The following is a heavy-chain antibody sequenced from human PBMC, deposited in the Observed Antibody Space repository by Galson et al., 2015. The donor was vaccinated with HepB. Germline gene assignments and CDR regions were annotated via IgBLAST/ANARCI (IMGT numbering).Heavy chain of an antibody. CDR2: IYYSGNT. J-gene: IGHJ5*02. Sequence: ETLSLTCTVSGVSISNNNFYWGWIRQPPGKGLECIGNIYYSGNTYYNPSLKSRVTMSVDTSKNQFSLRLTSVTAADTAVYYCARLGFLGFFDSLPTWFDPWGQGTLVTVSP. CDR3: ARLGFLGFFDSLPTWFDP. CDR1: GVSISNNNFY. V-gene: IGHV4-39*01. D-gene: IGHD3-3*01.